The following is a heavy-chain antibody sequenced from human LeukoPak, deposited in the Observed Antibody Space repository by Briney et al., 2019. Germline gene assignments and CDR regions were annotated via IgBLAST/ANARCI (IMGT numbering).Heavy chain of an antibody. CDR2: ISSSSSTI. D-gene: IGHD3-10*01. J-gene: IGHJ4*02. Sequence: GGSLRLSCAASGFTFSSYSMNWVRQAPGKGLEWVSYISSSSSTIYYADSVKGRFTISRDNAKNSLYLQMNSLRAEDTAVYYCARDVSATGEAFDYWGQGTLVTVSS. V-gene: IGHV3-48*04. CDR1: GFTFSSYS. CDR3: ARDVSATGEAFDY.